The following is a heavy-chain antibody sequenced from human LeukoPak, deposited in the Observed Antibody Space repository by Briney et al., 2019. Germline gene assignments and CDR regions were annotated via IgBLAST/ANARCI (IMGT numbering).Heavy chain of an antibody. CDR3: ARGGTLEYFQH. V-gene: IGHV3-48*03. CDR1: GFTFSSYE. J-gene: IGHJ1*01. CDR2: ISSSGSTI. Sequence: GGSLRLSCAASGFTFSSYEMNWIRQAPGKGLEWVSYISSSGSTIYYADSVKGRFTISRDNAKNSLYLQMNSLRAEDTAVYYCARGGTLEYFQHWGQGTLVTVSS.